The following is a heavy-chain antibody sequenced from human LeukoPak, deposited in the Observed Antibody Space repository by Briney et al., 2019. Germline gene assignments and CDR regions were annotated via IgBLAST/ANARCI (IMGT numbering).Heavy chain of an antibody. V-gene: IGHV4-34*01. D-gene: IGHD1-26*01. J-gene: IGHJ3*02. CDR2: INHSGST. CDR3: VKVTVGATLWAFDI. Sequence: ETLSLTCAVYGGSFSGYYWSWIRQPPGKGLEWIGEINHSGSTNYNPSLKSRVTISVDTSKNQFSLKLSSVTAADTAVYYCVKVTVGATLWAFDIWGQGTMVTVSS. CDR1: GGSFSGYY.